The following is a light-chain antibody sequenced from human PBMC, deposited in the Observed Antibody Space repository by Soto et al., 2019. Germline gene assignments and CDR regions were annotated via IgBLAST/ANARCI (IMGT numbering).Light chain of an antibody. J-gene: IGKJ2*01. CDR2: AAS. V-gene: IGKV1-39*01. CDR1: QSISSY. Sequence: DLQMTQSPSSLSASVGDRVTITCRASQSISSYLNWYQQKPGKAPKLLIYAASSLQSGVPSRFSGNGSGTDFTLTSSSLQPEDFATYYCQQSYSTPYTVGQGTKLGIK. CDR3: QQSYSTPYT.